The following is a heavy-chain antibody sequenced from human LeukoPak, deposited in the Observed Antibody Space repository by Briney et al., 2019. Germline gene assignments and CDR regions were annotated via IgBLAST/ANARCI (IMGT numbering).Heavy chain of an antibody. CDR1: GGSISSSNW. J-gene: IGHJ3*02. CDR2: IYHSGST. D-gene: IGHD1-26*01. V-gene: IGHV4-4*02. CDR3: ARVRRIVGALGASDI. Sequence: SGTLSLTCAVSGGSISSSNWWSWVRQPPGKGLEWIGEIYHSGSTYYNPSLKSRVTISVDTSKNQFSLKLRFVTAADTAVYYCARVRRIVGALGASDIWGQGTMVTVSS.